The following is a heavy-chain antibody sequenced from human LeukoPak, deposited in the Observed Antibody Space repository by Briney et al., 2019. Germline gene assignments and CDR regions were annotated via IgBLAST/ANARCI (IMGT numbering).Heavy chain of an antibody. Sequence: PSETLSLTCAVYGGSFSGYYWSWIRQPPGKGLEWIGEINHSGSTNYNPSLKSRVTISVDTSKNQFSLKLSSVTAADTAVYYCARRLKNVLRYFDWLGYKGTTFDYWGQGTLVTVSS. CDR3: ARRLKNVLRYFDWLGYKGTTFDY. CDR2: INHSGST. J-gene: IGHJ4*02. CDR1: GGSFSGYY. V-gene: IGHV4-34*01. D-gene: IGHD3-9*01.